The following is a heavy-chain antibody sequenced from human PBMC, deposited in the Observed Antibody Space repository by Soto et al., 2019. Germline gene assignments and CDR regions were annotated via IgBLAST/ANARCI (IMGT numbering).Heavy chain of an antibody. Sequence: EVQVVESGGGLVKPGDSLRLSCVVSGLIFSDAWVSWVRQAPGKGLAWLGRIRNGGATDYPAPVKGRFTMSRDDSKNTWYLQMSSLKAEDTALYDCTWNAEVQHGMLVWGQGTTVTVSS. D-gene: IGHD1-1*01. V-gene: IGHV3-15*01. CDR1: GLIFSDAW. CDR3: TWNAEVQHGMLV. J-gene: IGHJ6*02. CDR2: IRNGGAT.